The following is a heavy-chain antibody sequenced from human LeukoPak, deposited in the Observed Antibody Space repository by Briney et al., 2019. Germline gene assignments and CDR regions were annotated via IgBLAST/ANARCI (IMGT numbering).Heavy chain of an antibody. Sequence: PGGSLRLSCAASGFTFSSNYMSWVRQAPGKGLEWVSVIYSGGGTYYADSLKGRFTISRDNSKNMLYLQINSLRAEDTAVYYCARLDAGTIDYWGQGTLVTVSS. CDR2: IYSGGGT. V-gene: IGHV3-53*01. CDR1: GFTFSSNY. J-gene: IGHJ4*02. D-gene: IGHD2-2*01. CDR3: ARLDAGTIDY.